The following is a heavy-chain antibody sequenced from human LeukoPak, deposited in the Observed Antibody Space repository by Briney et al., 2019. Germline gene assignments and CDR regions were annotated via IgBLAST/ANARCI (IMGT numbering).Heavy chain of an antibody. D-gene: IGHD6-13*01. J-gene: IGHJ3*02. Sequence: SETLSLTCAVSGYSISSGYYWGWIRQPPGKGLEWIGSIYHSGSTYYNPSLKSRVTISVDTSKNQFSLKLSSVTAADTAVYYCARAYSSSWCVFGIWGQGTMVTVSS. V-gene: IGHV4-38-2*01. CDR3: ARAYSSSWCVFGI. CDR2: IYHSGST. CDR1: GYSISSGYY.